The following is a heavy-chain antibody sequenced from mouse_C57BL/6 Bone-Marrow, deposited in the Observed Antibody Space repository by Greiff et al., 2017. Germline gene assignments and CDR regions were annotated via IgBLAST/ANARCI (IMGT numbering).Heavy chain of an antibody. CDR1: GFTFSDYG. CDR2: ISSGSSTI. Sequence: EVKVVESGGGLVKPGGSLKLSCAASGFTFSDYGMHWVRQGPEKGLEWVAYISSGSSTIYYADTVKGRFTISRDNAKNTLFLQMTSLRSEDTAMYYCARVGGCYAMDYWGQGTSVTVSS. V-gene: IGHV5-17*01. CDR3: ARVGGCYAMDY. D-gene: IGHD1-1*02. J-gene: IGHJ4*01.